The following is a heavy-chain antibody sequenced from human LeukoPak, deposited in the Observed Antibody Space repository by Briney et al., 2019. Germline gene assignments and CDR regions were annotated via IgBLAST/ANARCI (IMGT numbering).Heavy chain of an antibody. CDR3: TTEFVLSYYDSSGHIPTDAFDI. Sequence: GGSLRLSCAASGFTFSNAWMSWVRQAPGKGLEWVGRIKSKTDGGTTEYAAPVKGRFTISRDDSNNTLYLQMNSLETEDTAVYYCTTEFVLSYYDSSGHIPTDAFDIWGQGTMVTVSS. D-gene: IGHD3-22*01. CDR1: GFTFSNAW. CDR2: IKSKTDGGTT. J-gene: IGHJ3*02. V-gene: IGHV3-15*01.